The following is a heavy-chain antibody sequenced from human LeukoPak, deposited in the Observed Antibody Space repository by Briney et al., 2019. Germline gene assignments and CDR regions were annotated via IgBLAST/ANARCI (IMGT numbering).Heavy chain of an antibody. D-gene: IGHD2-15*01. CDR3: ARAGLRGAATRGWYYYYGMDV. J-gene: IGHJ6*04. V-gene: IGHV4-59*01. CDR2: IYYSGST. CDR1: GGSISSYY. Sequence: SSETLSLTCTVSGGSISSYYWSWIRQPPGKGLEWIGYIYYSGSTNYNPSLKSRVTISVDTSKNQFFLKLSSVTAADTAVYYCARAGLRGAATRGWYYYYGMDVWGKGTTVTVSS.